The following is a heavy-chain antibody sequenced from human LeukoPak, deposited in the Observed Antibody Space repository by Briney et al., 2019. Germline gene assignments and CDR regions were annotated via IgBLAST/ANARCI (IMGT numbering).Heavy chain of an antibody. V-gene: IGHV3-53*01. CDR2: LYAGGES. D-gene: IGHD3-22*01. Sequence: GGSLRLSCAASGFAVKSSYMNWVRQAPGKGLEWVSVLYAGGESYYADSVPGRFTISRDNSKNTLYLQMNSLRAEDTAVYYWAKFPRSYDSVDWYFDLCRRGTLVTVSS. CDR1: GFAVKSSY. CDR3: AKFPRSYDSVDWYFDL. J-gene: IGHJ2*01.